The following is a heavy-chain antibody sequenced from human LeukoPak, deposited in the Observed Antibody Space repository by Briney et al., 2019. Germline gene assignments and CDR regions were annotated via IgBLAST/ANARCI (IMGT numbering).Heavy chain of an antibody. CDR2: IRTKANSYAT. CDR1: GFTFSGSA. CDR3: AKEYYDFWSGYPHDY. D-gene: IGHD3-3*01. V-gene: IGHV3-73*01. J-gene: IGHJ4*02. Sequence: GGSLRLSCAASGFTFSGSAMHWVRQASGKGLEWVGRIRTKANSYATEYAASVKGRFTISRDDSKNTAYLQMNSLKTEDTAVYYCAKEYYDFWSGYPHDYWGQGTLVTVSS.